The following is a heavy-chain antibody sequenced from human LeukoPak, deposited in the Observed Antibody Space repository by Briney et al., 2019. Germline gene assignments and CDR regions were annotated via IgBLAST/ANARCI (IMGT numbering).Heavy chain of an antibody. CDR3: ARDLRYGDAADLFDY. CDR1: GFTFSSYS. V-gene: IGHV3-21*01. D-gene: IGHD4-17*01. J-gene: IGHJ4*02. CDR2: ISSSSSYI. Sequence: GGSLRLSCAASGFTFSSYSMNWVRQAPGKELEWVSSISSSSSYIYYADSVKGRFTISRDNAKNSLYLQMNSLRAEDTAVYYCARDLRYGDAADLFDYWGQGTLVTVSS.